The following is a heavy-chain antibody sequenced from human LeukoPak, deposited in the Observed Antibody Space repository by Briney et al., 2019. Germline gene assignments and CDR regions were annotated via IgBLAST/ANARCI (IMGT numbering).Heavy chain of an antibody. D-gene: IGHD6-19*01. CDR1: GYSFTSYW. Sequence: GESLKISCKGSGYSFTSYWIGWVRQMPGKGLEWMGIIYPGDSDTRYSPSFQGQVTISADKSISTAYLQWSSLKASDTAMYYCAILNSYSSGFVSNWFDPWGQGTLVTVSS. V-gene: IGHV5-51*01. CDR2: IYPGDSDT. J-gene: IGHJ5*02. CDR3: AILNSYSSGFVSNWFDP.